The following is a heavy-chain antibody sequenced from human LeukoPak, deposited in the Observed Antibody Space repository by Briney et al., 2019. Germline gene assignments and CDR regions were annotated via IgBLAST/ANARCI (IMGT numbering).Heavy chain of an antibody. V-gene: IGHV3-48*04. CDR3: ASKDCGGDCYSYYYYYGMDV. Sequence: GGSLRLSCAASGFTFSSYSMNWVRQAPGKGLEWVSYISSRSRTIYYADSVKGRFTISRDNAKNSLYLQMNSLRAEDTAVYYCASKDCGGDCYSYYYYYGMDVWGQGTTVTVSS. CDR2: ISSRSRTI. D-gene: IGHD2-21*02. J-gene: IGHJ6*02. CDR1: GFTFSSYS.